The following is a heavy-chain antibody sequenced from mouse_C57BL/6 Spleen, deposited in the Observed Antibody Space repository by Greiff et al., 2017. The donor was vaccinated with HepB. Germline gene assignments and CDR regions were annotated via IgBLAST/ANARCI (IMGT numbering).Heavy chain of an antibody. J-gene: IGHJ3*01. Sequence: EVKLVESGPGLVKPSQSLSLTCSVTGYSITSGYYWNWIRQFPGNKLEWMGYISYDGSNNYNPSLKNRISITRDTSKNQFFLKLNSVTTEDTATYYCARGGNYYSNYGWFAYWGQGTLVTVSA. V-gene: IGHV3-6*01. CDR3: ARGGNYYSNYGWFAY. D-gene: IGHD2-5*01. CDR1: GYSITSGYY. CDR2: ISYDGSN.